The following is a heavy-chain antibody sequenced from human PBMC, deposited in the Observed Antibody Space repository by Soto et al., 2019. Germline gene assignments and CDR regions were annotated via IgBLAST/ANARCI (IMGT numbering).Heavy chain of an antibody. CDR2: IYYSGST. V-gene: IGHV4-31*03. Sequence: SETLSLTCTVSGGSINSAGYYWIWLRQHPGQGLEWIGNIYYSGSTNYNPSLKSRVTISIDTSKNHFSLNLSSATAADTAVYYCARVQTIFGIITVFDYWGQGTLVTVSS. J-gene: IGHJ4*02. CDR1: GGSINSAGYY. CDR3: ARVQTIFGIITVFDY. D-gene: IGHD3-3*01.